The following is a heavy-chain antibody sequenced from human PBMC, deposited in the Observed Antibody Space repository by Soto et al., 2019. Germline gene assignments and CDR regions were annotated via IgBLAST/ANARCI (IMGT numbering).Heavy chain of an antibody. CDR1: GGSISSYY. Sequence: SETLSLTCTVSGGSISSYYWSWIRQPPGKGLEWIGYIYYSGSTNYNPSLKSRVTISVDTSKNQFSLKLSSVTAADTAVYYCARLSHPQYDYVWKSPVGAFDIWGQGTMVTVSS. J-gene: IGHJ3*02. D-gene: IGHD3-16*01. CDR2: IYYSGST. V-gene: IGHV4-59*08. CDR3: ARLSHPQYDYVWKSPVGAFDI.